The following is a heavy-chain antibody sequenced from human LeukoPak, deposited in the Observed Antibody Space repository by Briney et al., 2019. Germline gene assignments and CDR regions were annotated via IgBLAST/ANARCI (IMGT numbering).Heavy chain of an antibody. Sequence: ASVKVSCKASGYTFTCYGISWVRQAPGQGLEWMGWISAYNGNTNYAQKLQGRVTMTTDTSTSTAHMELRSLRSDDTAVYYCARTPTPGLFDYWGQGTLVTVSS. CDR2: ISAYNGNT. V-gene: IGHV1-18*01. CDR1: GYTFTCYG. CDR3: ARTPTPGLFDY. D-gene: IGHD3/OR15-3a*01. J-gene: IGHJ4*02.